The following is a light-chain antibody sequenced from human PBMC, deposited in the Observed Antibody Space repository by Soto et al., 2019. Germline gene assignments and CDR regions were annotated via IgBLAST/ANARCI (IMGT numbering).Light chain of an antibody. Sequence: DIQMTQSPSTLSASVGDRVTITCRASQSIGSWLAWYQQKPGKAPKLLIYDVSSLESGVPSRFSGSGSGTGFTLTIGSLQPADFATYYCQQYKSNPLTFGGGTKVEFK. J-gene: IGKJ4*01. V-gene: IGKV1-5*01. CDR3: QQYKSNPLT. CDR1: QSIGSW. CDR2: DVS.